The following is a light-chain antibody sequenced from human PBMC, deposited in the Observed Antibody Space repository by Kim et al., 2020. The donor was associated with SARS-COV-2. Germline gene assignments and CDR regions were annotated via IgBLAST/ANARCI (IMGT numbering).Light chain of an antibody. CDR2: GAT. Sequence: DIQMTQSPSSLSASVGDKVTITCRASQGISNYLAWYQQKPGEVPKLLIFGATTLHSGVPSRFTGSRSGTDFTLTINSLQPEDVATYYCQKYISAPITFGQRTRLEIK. CDR1: QGISNY. J-gene: IGKJ5*01. CDR3: QKYISAPIT. V-gene: IGKV1-27*01.